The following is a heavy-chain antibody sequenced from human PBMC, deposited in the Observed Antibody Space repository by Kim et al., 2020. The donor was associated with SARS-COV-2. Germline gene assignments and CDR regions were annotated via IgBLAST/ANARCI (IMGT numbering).Heavy chain of an antibody. D-gene: IGHD1-7*01. CDR3: ARLYNWNYGSDPDY. Sequence: GGSLRLSCAASGFTFSSYSMNWVRQAPGKGLEWVSSISSSSSNIYYADSVKGRFTISRDNTKNSLYLQMNSLRAEDTAVYYCARLYNWNYGSDPDYWGQGTLVTASS. CDR1: GFTFSSYS. J-gene: IGHJ4*02. V-gene: IGHV3-21*01. CDR2: ISSSSSNI.